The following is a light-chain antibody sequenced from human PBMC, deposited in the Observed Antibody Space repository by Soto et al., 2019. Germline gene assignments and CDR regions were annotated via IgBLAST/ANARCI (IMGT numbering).Light chain of an antibody. CDR3: QQIINRPRT. CDR2: AAS. Sequence: DIQMTQSPSSLSASVGDRVTITCRASQSIRRSLNWYQQKPGKAPKLLIYAASSLQSGVPSRFSGTGSGTDLILIISSLQPEEFALYCNQQIINRPRTCGLGTKVDIK. CDR1: QSIRRS. J-gene: IGKJ1*01. V-gene: IGKV1-39*01.